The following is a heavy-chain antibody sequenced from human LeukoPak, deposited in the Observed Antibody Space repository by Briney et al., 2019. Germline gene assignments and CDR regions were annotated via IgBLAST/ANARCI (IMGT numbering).Heavy chain of an antibody. J-gene: IGHJ4*02. CDR1: GYTFTSYD. CDR3: ARTAARRFDY. Sequence: ASVKVSCKASGYTFTSYDFNWVRQATGQRPEWMGWMSPNSGDTGYAQKFQDRVTMTRNTSISTAYMELSSLRSDDTAVYYCARTAARRFDYWGQGTLVTVSS. D-gene: IGHD6-6*01. V-gene: IGHV1-8*01. CDR2: MSPNSGDT.